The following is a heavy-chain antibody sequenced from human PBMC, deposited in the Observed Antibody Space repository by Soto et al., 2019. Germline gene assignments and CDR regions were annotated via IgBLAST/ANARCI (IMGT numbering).Heavy chain of an antibody. Sequence: LTLTCTVSAGSISSYYWSWIRQPPGKGLEWIGYIYYSGRTNYNPSLKTRVTISVDTSKNQFSLKLSSVTAADTAVYYCARGATSWSLDFGSWGQGTLVTVSS. V-gene: IGHV4-59*01. CDR2: IYYSGRT. J-gene: IGHJ4*02. CDR1: AGSISSYY. CDR3: ARGATSWSLDFGS. D-gene: IGHD2-2*01.